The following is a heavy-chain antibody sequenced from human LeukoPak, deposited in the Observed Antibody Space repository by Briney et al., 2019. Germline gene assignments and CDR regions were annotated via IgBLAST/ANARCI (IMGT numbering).Heavy chain of an antibody. J-gene: IGHJ3*02. Sequence: GGSLRLSCATSGFTFSHYWMSWVRQAPGKGLEWVSAISGSGGSTYYADSVKGRFTISRDNSKNTLYVQMNSLRAEDTAVYYCARGSYDVLDIWGQGTMVTVSS. CDR1: GFTFSHYW. V-gene: IGHV3-23*01. D-gene: IGHD3-10*01. CDR3: ARGSYDVLDI. CDR2: ISGSGGST.